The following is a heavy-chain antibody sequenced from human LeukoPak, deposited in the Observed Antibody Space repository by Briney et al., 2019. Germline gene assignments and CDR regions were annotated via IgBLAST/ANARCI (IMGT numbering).Heavy chain of an antibody. CDR1: GFNFDGHG. D-gene: IGHD2-15*01. CDR3: ASGGLTGHY. Sequence: GGSLRLSCAASGFNFDGHGMSWVRQAPGKGLEWVSGISWNGGSTDYADSVKGRFTISRDNSKNSLYLQMNSLRAEDTAVYYCASGGLTGHYWGQGTLVTVSS. V-gene: IGHV3-20*04. J-gene: IGHJ4*02. CDR2: ISWNGGST.